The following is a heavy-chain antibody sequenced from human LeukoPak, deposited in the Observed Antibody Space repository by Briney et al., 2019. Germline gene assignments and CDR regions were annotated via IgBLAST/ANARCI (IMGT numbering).Heavy chain of an antibody. J-gene: IGHJ4*02. V-gene: IGHV4-4*07. CDR1: GGSFSSYY. D-gene: IGHD2-2*01. CDR3: ARDPIVVVPAAIFDY. Sequence: PSETLSLTCTVSGGSFSSYYWSWIRQPAGKGLEWIGHIYTSGTTNYNPSLKSRVTMSIDTSKNQFSLKLSSVTAADTAVYYCARDPIVVVPAAIFDYWGQGTLVTVSS. CDR2: IYTSGTT.